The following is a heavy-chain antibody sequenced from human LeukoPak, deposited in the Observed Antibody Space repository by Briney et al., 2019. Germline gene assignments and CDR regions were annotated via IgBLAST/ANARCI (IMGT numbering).Heavy chain of an antibody. V-gene: IGHV4-34*01. CDR2: INHSGST. CDR1: GGSFSGYY. J-gene: IGHJ4*02. CDR3: ARGIYRRYQLLLDY. D-gene: IGHD2-2*01. Sequence: PSETLSLTCAVYGGSFSGYYWTWIRQPPGKGLEWIGEINHSGSTNYNPFLKSRVTISVDTSKNQFSLKLSSVTAADTAVYYCARGIYRRYQLLLDYWGQGTLVTVSS.